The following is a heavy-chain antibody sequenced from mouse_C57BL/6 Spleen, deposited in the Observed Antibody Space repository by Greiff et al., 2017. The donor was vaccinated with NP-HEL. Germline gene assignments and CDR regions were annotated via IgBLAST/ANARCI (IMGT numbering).Heavy chain of an antibody. D-gene: IGHD1-1*01. CDR1: GYTFTSYW. CDR2: IDPSDSYT. J-gene: IGHJ3*01. CDR3: ARMGSRKNPSFAY. V-gene: IGHV1-69*01. Sequence: QVQLQQPGAELVMPGASVKLSCKASGYTFTSYWMHWVKQRPGQGLEWIGEIDPSDSYTNYNQKFKGKSTLTVDKSSSTAYMQLSSLTSEDSAVYYCARMGSRKNPSFAYWGQGTLVTVSA.